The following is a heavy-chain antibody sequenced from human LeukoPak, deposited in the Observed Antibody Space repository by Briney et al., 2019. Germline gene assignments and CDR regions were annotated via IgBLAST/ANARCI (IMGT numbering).Heavy chain of an antibody. Sequence: HPGRSLRLSCAASGFTFSSYAMHWVRQAPGKGLEWVAVISYDGSNKYYADSVKGRFTISRDNSKNTLYLQMNSLRAGDTAVYYCARAWRYYDSSGYLDYWGQGTLVTVSS. D-gene: IGHD3-22*01. J-gene: IGHJ4*02. CDR1: GFTFSSYA. V-gene: IGHV3-30-3*01. CDR2: ISYDGSNK. CDR3: ARAWRYYDSSGYLDY.